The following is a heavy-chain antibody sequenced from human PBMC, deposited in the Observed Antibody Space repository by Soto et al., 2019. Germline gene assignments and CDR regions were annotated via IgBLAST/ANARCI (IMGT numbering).Heavy chain of an antibody. CDR1: GGSFSGYY. CDR2: INHSGST. D-gene: IGHD6-6*01. V-gene: IGHV4-34*01. J-gene: IGHJ6*02. Sequence: PSETLSLTCAVYGGSFSGYYWSWIRQPPGKGLEWIGEINHSGSTNYNPSLKSRVTISVDTSKNQFSLKLSSVTAADAAVYYCARPGIAASRDYYYYGMDVWGQGTKVTVYS. CDR3: ARPGIAASRDYYYYGMDV.